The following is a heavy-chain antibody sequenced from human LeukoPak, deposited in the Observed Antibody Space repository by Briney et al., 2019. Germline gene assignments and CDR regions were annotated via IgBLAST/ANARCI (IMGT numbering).Heavy chain of an antibody. V-gene: IGHV1-2*02. CDR2: INPNSGGT. Sequence: GASVKVSCKASGYTFTGYYMHWVRQAPGQGLEWMGWINPNSGGTNYAQKFQGRVTMTRDTSTSTAYMELSRLRSDDTAVYYCARPGIADNYYYYYYMDVWGKGTTVTVSS. D-gene: IGHD6-13*01. CDR3: ARPGIADNYYYYYYMDV. J-gene: IGHJ6*03. CDR1: GYTFTGYY.